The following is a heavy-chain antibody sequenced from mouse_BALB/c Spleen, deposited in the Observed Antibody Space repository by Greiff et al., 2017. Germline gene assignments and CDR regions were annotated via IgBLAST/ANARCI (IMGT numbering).Heavy chain of an antibody. CDR2: IYPGDGDT. Sequence: VQLQQSGPELVKPGASVKISCKASGYAFSSSWMNWVKQRPGQGLEWIGRIYPGDGDTNYNGKFKGKATLTADKSSSTAYMQLSSLTSVDSAVYFCAGYDYDEAWFAYWGQGTLVTVSA. V-gene: IGHV1-82*01. D-gene: IGHD2-4*01. J-gene: IGHJ3*01. CDR1: GYAFSSSW. CDR3: AGYDYDEAWFAY.